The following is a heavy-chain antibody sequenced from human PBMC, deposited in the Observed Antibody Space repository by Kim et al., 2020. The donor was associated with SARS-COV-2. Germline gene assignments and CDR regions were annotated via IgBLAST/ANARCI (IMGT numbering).Heavy chain of an antibody. J-gene: IGHJ5*01. CDR1: GFSLSSTTES. V-gene: IGHV2-5*02. Sequence: SGPTLVKPTHTLTLTCTFSGFSLSSTTESVGWIRQSPGKALEWLALIYWDDDKIYSPSLRTRLTITKDTSKNQVVLSMTNMDPVDTGTYYCAHSRLNWFD. CDR3: AHSRLNWFD. CDR2: IYWDDDK.